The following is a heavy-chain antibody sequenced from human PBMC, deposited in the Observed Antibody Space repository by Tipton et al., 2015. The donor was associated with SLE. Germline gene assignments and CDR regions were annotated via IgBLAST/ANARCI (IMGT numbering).Heavy chain of an antibody. CDR3: ARAPLGSYYDY. V-gene: IGHV4-59*08. Sequence: GLVKPSETLSLTCTVSGGSISSYYWSWIRQPPGKGLEWIGYMYYSGSTKYNPSLKSRVTISVDTSKNQFSLKLSSVTAADTAVYYCARAPLGSYYDYWGQGTLVTVTS. J-gene: IGHJ4*02. CDR2: MYYSGST. D-gene: IGHD1-26*01. CDR1: GGSISSYY.